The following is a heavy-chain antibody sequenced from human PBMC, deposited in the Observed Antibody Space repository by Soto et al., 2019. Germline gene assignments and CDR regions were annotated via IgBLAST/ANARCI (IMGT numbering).Heavy chain of an antibody. J-gene: IGHJ4*02. D-gene: IGHD6-19*01. V-gene: IGHV3-23*01. CDR3: AKLHTAWLGRGPFDY. CDR2: ISGSGGST. Sequence: EVQLLESGGGLVQPGGSPRLSCAASGFTFSSYAMSWVRQAPGKGLEWVSAISGSGGSTYYADSVKGRFTISRDNSKNTLYLQMNSLRAEDTAVYYCAKLHTAWLGRGPFDYWGQGTLVTVSS. CDR1: GFTFSSYA.